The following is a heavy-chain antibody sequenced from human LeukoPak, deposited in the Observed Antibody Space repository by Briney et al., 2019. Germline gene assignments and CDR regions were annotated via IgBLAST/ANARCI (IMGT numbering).Heavy chain of an antibody. J-gene: IGHJ2*01. CDR3: ATRQWLARPWYFDL. D-gene: IGHD6-19*01. V-gene: IGHV1-24*01. CDR1: GYTLTELS. CDR2: FDPEDGET. Sequence: ASVKVSCKVSGYTLTELSMHWVRQAPGKGLEWMGGFDPEDGETIYAQKFQGRVTMTEDTSTDTAYMELSSLRSEDTAVYYCATRQWLARPWYFDLWGRGTLVTVSS.